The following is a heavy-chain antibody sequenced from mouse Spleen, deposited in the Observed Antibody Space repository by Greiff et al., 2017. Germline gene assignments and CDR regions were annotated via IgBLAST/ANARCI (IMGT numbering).Heavy chain of an antibody. Sequence: QVQLKETGPGLVAPSQSLSITCTVSGFSLTSYGVHWVRQPPGKGLEWLVVIWSDGSTNYNSALKSRLSISKDNSKSQVFLKMNSLQTDDTAMYYCARHGLRQGYWYFDVWGAGTTVTVSS. V-gene: IGHV2-6-1*01. CDR2: IWSDGST. D-gene: IGHD2-4*01. CDR1: GFSLTSYG. CDR3: ARHGLRQGYWYFDV. J-gene: IGHJ1*01.